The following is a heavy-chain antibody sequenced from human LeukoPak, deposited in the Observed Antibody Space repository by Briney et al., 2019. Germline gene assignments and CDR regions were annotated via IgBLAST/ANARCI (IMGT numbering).Heavy chain of an antibody. CDR2: IYYSGST. J-gene: IGHJ6*04. D-gene: IGHD3-10*01. Sequence: PSQTLSLTCTVSGGSISSVGYYWSSIRQHPGKRLEWIRYIYYSGSTYYNPSLKSRVTISVDTSKNQFSLKLSSVTAADTAVYYCARDGDYYGSGSYYYGMDVWGKGTTVTVSS. CDR1: GGSISSVGYY. V-gene: IGHV4-31*03. CDR3: ARDGDYYGSGSYYYGMDV.